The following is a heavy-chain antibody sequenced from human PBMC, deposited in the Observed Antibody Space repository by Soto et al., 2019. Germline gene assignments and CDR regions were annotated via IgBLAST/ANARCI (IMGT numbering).Heavy chain of an antibody. CDR1: GYSFTYYW. J-gene: IGHJ6*02. CDR2: IYPSDSDT. D-gene: IGHD2-2*01. CDR3: ARLIRGSSIKVDHYDLDA. Sequence: GESLKISCKGSGYSFTYYWVGWVRQMPGKGLGWIGIIYPSDSDTRYSPSSQGQVTISADKSISTAYLQWSSLKASDTAMYYCARLIRGSSIKVDHYDLDAWGQGTTVTVSS. V-gene: IGHV5-51*01.